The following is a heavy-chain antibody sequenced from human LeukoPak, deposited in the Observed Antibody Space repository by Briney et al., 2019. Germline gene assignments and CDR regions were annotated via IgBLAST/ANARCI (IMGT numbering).Heavy chain of an antibody. J-gene: IGHJ5*02. V-gene: IGHV1-69*04. CDR3: ARDQVVVAHNWFDP. CDR1: GGTFSSYA. D-gene: IGHD2-21*01. CDR2: IIPILGIA. Sequence: SVKVSCKASGGTFSSYAISWVRQAPGQGLAWMGRIIPILGIANYAQKFQGRVTITADKSTSTAYMELSSLRSEDTAVYYCARDQVVVAHNWFDPWGQGTLVTVSS.